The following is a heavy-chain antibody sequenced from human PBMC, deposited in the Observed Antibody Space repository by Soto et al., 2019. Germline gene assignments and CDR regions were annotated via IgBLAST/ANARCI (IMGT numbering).Heavy chain of an antibody. J-gene: IGHJ4*02. CDR1: GGSVNNYY. Sequence: QVQLQESGPGLVKPSETLSLTCSVSGGSVNNYYWNWIRQPPGKGLEWIGHMYFSGSTNSNPSLKSRVTMSVDTSKNQFSLQLRSVTSADTAVYYCARRTRSLGPVDYWGQGTLLTVSS. CDR3: ARRTRSLGPVDY. CDR2: MYFSGST. V-gene: IGHV4-59*02. D-gene: IGHD4-17*01.